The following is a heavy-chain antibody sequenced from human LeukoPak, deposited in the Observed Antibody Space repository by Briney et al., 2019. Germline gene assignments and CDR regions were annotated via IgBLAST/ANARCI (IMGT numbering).Heavy chain of an antibody. Sequence: GRSLRLSCAASGFTFSSYGMHRVRQAPGKGLEWVAVISYDGSNKYYADSVKGRFTISRDNSKNTLYLQMNSLRAEDTAVYYCAREYYDILTGLLGSLDYWGQGTLVTVSS. CDR3: AREYYDILTGLLGSLDY. CDR2: ISYDGSNK. D-gene: IGHD3-9*01. V-gene: IGHV3-30*03. J-gene: IGHJ4*02. CDR1: GFTFSSYG.